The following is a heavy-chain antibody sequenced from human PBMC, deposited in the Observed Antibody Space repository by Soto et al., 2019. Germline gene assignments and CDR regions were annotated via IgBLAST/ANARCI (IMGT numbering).Heavy chain of an antibody. Sequence: QVQLQQWGAGLLKPWETLSLTCAVYGGSFSGYYWSWIRQPPGKGLEWIGEINHSGSTNYNPSLKSRVTISVDTSKNQFSLKLSSVTAADTAVYYCARGMAAASYYYYGMDIWGQGTTVTVSS. J-gene: IGHJ6*02. D-gene: IGHD6-13*01. CDR3: ARGMAAASYYYYGMDI. CDR2: INHSGST. V-gene: IGHV4-34*01. CDR1: GGSFSGYY.